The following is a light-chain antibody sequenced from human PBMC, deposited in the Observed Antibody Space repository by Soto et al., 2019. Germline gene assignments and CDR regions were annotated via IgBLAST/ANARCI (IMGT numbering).Light chain of an antibody. CDR2: AAS. Sequence: AILLNRSRCTLYPSVIDRVTSPCRASQSIDRWVAWYQQKPGKAPKLLIYAASSLQSGVPSRFSGSGSGTDFTLTISSLQPEDFATYYCLQDYNYPWTFGQGTKVDIK. V-gene: IGKV1-6*01. J-gene: IGKJ1*01. CDR1: QSIDRW. CDR3: LQDYNYPWT.